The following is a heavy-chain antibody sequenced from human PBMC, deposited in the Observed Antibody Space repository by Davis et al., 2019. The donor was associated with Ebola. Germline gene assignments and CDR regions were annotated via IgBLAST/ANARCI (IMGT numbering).Heavy chain of an antibody. CDR1: GDSIKRHH. Sequence: SETLSLTCTVSGDSIKRHHWSWVRQPPGKGLEWIGNIDYSGSTKYNPSLKSRVTISVDASKNQFSLKLSSVTAADTAVYYCANLGPLGYWGQGTLVTVSS. V-gene: IGHV4-59*11. CDR3: ANLGPLGY. J-gene: IGHJ4*02. D-gene: IGHD1-26*01. CDR2: IDYSGST.